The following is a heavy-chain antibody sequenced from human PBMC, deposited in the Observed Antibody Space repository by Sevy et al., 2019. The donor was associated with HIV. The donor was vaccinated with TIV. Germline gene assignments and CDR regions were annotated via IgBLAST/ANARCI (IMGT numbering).Heavy chain of an antibody. V-gene: IGHV3-72*01. Sequence: GGSLRLSCVASGFTFTDHYMDWVRQAPGKGLEWIGRSRNRVNSYSTEYAASVKGRLTISRDASGSSLYVQMNSLKTEETAVYYCIRGLNGNDEPNGDYWGQGTLVTVSS. D-gene: IGHD1-1*01. CDR1: GFTFTDHY. CDR2: SRNRVNSYST. CDR3: IRGLNGNDEPNGDY. J-gene: IGHJ4*02.